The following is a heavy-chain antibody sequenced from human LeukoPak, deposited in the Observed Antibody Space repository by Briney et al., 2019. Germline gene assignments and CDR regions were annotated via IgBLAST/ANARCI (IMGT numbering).Heavy chain of an antibody. Sequence: GGSLRLSCAASGFIVSSYETGWVRQAPEKGLEWLSYTNSGGTVYYADSVKGRFTFSRDNAKNSLYLHMNSLRAEDTALYYCARFSSTWYVAFDMWGQGTMVTVSS. V-gene: IGHV3-48*03. CDR2: TNSGGTV. J-gene: IGHJ3*02. D-gene: IGHD6-13*01. CDR3: ARFSSTWYVAFDM. CDR1: GFIVSSYE.